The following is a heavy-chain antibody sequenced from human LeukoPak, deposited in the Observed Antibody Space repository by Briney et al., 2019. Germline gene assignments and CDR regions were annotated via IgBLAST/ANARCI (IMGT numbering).Heavy chain of an antibody. D-gene: IGHD3-10*01. J-gene: IGHJ4*02. CDR2: INPSGGST. CDR1: GYTFTSYY. CDR3: ARGIRIGEWFGEFDY. Sequence: ASVKVSCKASGYTFTSYYMHWVRQAPGQGLEWVGIINPSGGSTSYAQKFQGRVTMTRDTSTSTVYMELSSLRSEDTAVYYCARGIRIGEWFGEFDYWGQGTLVTVSS. V-gene: IGHV1-46*01.